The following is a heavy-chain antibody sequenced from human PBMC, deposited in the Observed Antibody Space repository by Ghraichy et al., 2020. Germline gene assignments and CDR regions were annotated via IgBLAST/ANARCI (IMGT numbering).Heavy chain of an antibody. J-gene: IGHJ4*02. Sequence: GGSLRLSCAASGFTFSSNAMHWVRQAPGKGLEYVSAISSNGGSTYYANSVKGRFTISRDNSKNTLYLQMGSLRAEDMAVYYCARDYDFWSGYDYWGQGTLVTVSS. V-gene: IGHV3-64*01. D-gene: IGHD3-3*01. CDR3: ARDYDFWSGYDY. CDR1: GFTFSSNA. CDR2: ISSNGGST.